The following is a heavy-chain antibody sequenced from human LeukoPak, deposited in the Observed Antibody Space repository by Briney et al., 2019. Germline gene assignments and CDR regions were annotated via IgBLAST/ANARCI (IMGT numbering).Heavy chain of an antibody. CDR2: IWYDGSNK. CDR3: ARDRVVQTPSKWINWFDP. CDR1: GFTFSSYG. J-gene: IGHJ5*02. Sequence: PGGSLRLSCAASGFTFSSYGMHWVRQAPGKGLEWVAVIWYDGSNKYYADSVKGRFTISRDNSKNTLYLQMNSLRAEDTAVYYCARDRVVQTPSKWINWFDPWGQGTLVTVSS. V-gene: IGHV3-33*01. D-gene: IGHD3-3*01.